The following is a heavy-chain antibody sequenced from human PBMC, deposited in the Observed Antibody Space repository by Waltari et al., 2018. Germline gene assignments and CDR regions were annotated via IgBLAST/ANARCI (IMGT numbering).Heavy chain of an antibody. J-gene: IGHJ3*02. CDR1: GGSISSYY. V-gene: IGHV4-4*07. CDR2: IYTSGST. D-gene: IGHD1-26*01. CDR3: ARIMKWELLPYDAFDI. Sequence: QVQLQESGPGLVKPSETLSLPCTVSGGSISSYYWSWNRQPAGKGLEWIGRIYTSGSTNYNPSLKSRVTMSVDTSKNQFSLKLSSVTAADTAVYYCARIMKWELLPYDAFDIWGQGTMVTVSS.